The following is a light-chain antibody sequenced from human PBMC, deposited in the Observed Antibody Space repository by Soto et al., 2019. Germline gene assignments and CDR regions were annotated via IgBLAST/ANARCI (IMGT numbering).Light chain of an antibody. Sequence: IVFTQSASTLASAPGERATLSCRASQGISSYLDWYQQKPGQAPRLLILDTSNRATGIPARFSGSGSGTDFTLTISSLEPEDFAVYYCQQRSPWPPITFGQGTRLEI. CDR1: QGISSY. CDR2: DTS. V-gene: IGKV3-11*01. CDR3: QQRSPWPPIT. J-gene: IGKJ5*01.